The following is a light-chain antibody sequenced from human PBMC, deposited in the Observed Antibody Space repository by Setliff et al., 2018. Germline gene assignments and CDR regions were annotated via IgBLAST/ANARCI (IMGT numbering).Light chain of an antibody. CDR1: NSDVGGYNY. CDR3: SSYEGSNNYV. J-gene: IGLJ1*01. CDR2: EVT. Sequence: QSALTQPAAVSGSPGQSITISCAGTNSDVGGYNYVSWYQQHPNKAPKLMIYEVTKRPSGVPDRFSGSKSGNTASLTVSGLQAGDEADYYCSSYEGSNNYVFGTGTKVTVL. V-gene: IGLV2-8*01.